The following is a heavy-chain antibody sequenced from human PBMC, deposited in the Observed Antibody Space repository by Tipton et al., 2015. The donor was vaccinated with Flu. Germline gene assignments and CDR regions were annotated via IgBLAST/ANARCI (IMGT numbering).Heavy chain of an antibody. J-gene: IGHJ4*02. D-gene: IGHD6-13*01. Sequence: QMQLVQSGAEVKKPGASVKVSCKASGYTFTGYYMHWVRQAPGQGLEWMGWINPNSGGTNYAQKFQGRVTMTRDTSISTAYMELSRLRSDDTAVYYCARDPESIAAAGNFDYWGQGTLVTVSS. CDR1: GYTFTGYY. CDR2: INPNSGGT. CDR3: ARDPESIAAAGNFDY. V-gene: IGHV1-2*02.